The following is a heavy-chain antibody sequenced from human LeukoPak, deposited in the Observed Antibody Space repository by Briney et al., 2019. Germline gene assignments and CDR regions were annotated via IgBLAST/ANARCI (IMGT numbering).Heavy chain of an antibody. CDR1: GFTFSSYG. D-gene: IGHD6-13*01. CDR2: ISYDGSNK. Sequence: PGGSLRLSCAASGFTFSSYGMHWVRQAPGKGLEWVAVISYDGSNKYYADSVKGRFTISRDNSKNTLYLQMNSLRAEDTAVYYCAASGIAAADNWLDPWGQGTLVTVSS. CDR3: AASGIAAADNWLDP. V-gene: IGHV3-30*03. J-gene: IGHJ5*02.